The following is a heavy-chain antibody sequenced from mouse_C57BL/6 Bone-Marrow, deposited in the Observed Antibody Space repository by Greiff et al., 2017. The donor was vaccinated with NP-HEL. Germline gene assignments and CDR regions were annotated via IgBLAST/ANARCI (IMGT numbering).Heavy chain of an antibody. CDR2: INPNNGGT. CDR3: ARNWDRFDD. D-gene: IGHD4-1*01. V-gene: IGHV1-26*01. Sequence: VQLQQSGPELVKPGASVKISCKASGYTFTDYYMNWVKQSHGKSLEWIGDINPNNGGTSYNQKFKGKATLTVDKSSSTAYMELRSLTSEDSAVYYWARNWDRFDDWGQGTTLTVSS. J-gene: IGHJ2*01. CDR1: GYTFTDYY.